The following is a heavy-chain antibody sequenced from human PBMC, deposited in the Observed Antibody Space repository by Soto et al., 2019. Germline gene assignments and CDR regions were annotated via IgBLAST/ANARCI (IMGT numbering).Heavy chain of an antibody. D-gene: IGHD6-13*01. V-gene: IGHV3-30-3*01. J-gene: IGHJ4*02. Sequence: GWSLRLSCAASGFTFISYAMHWVRQAPGKGLEWVAVISYDGSNKYYADSVKGRFTISRDNSKNTLYLQMNSLRAEDTAVYYCARESAAAGLDYWGQGTLVTVSS. CDR2: ISYDGSNK. CDR3: ARESAAAGLDY. CDR1: GFTFISYA.